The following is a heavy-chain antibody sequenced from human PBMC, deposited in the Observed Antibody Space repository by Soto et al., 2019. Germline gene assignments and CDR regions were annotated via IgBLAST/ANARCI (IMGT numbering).Heavy chain of an antibody. CDR2: IIPIFGTA. CDR3: ARAVRVQWLETRKPFAFDY. CDR1: GGTFSSYA. J-gene: IGHJ4*02. V-gene: IGHV1-69*06. Sequence: QVQLVQSGAEVKKPGSSVKVSCKASGGTFSSYAISWVRQAPGQGLEWMGGIIPIFGTANYAQKLQGRVTITADKYTSTAYMELSRLRGEDTAVYYCARAVRVQWLETRKPFAFDYWGQGPLVTVSS. D-gene: IGHD6-19*01.